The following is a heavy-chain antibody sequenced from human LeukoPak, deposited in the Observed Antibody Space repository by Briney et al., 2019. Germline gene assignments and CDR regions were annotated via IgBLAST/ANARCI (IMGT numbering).Heavy chain of an antibody. CDR2: IYTSGSI. D-gene: IGHD2-2*01. V-gene: IGHV4-61*02. J-gene: IGHJ4*02. Sequence: SQTLSLTCTVSGGSISSGSYYWSWIRQPAGKGLEWIGRIYTSGSINYNPSLKSRVTISVDTSKNQFSLKLSSVTAADTAVYYCARDSFSPFDYWGQGTLVTVSS. CDR3: ARDSFSPFDY. CDR1: GGSISSGSYY.